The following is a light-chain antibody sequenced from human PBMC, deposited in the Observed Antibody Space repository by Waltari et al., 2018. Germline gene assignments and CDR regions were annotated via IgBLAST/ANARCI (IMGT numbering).Light chain of an antibody. CDR2: WAS. J-gene: IGKJ2*01. V-gene: IGKV4-1*01. Sequence: DIVMTQSPDSLTASLGERATINCKSSRNILYSSNNKNHLAWYQQKPGQPPKLLIYWASTRESGVPDRFSGSGSGTDFTLTISGLQPEDVAVYYCQQYYTTPPYTFGQGTKLEIK. CDR3: QQYYTTPPYT. CDR1: RNILYSSNNKNH.